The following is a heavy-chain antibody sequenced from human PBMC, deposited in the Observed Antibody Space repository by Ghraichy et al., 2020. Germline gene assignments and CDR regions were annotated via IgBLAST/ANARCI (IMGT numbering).Heavy chain of an antibody. CDR2: INHSGST. V-gene: IGHV4-34*01. J-gene: IGHJ4*02. Sequence: SETLSLTCAVYGGSFSGYYWSWIRQPPGKGLEWIGEINHSGSTNYNPSLKSRVTISVDTSKNQFSLKLSSVTAADTAVYYCARGQGVSTSLVDYWGQGTLVTVSS. D-gene: IGHD2-2*01. CDR3: ARGQGVSTSLVDY. CDR1: GGSFSGYY.